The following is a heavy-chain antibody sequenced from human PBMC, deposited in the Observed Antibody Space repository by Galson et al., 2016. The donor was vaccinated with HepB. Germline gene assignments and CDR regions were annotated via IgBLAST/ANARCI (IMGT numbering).Heavy chain of an antibody. V-gene: IGHV4-34*01. Sequence: TLSLTCAVYGGSFSGYYWSWIRQPPGKGLEWIGEINHSGSTNYNPSLKSRVTISVDTSKNQFSPKLSSVTAADTAVYYCARGDNPDYGDYASAYYYMDVWGKGTTVTVSS. CDR1: GGSFSGYY. D-gene: IGHD4-17*01. CDR3: ARGDNPDYGDYASAYYYMDV. CDR2: INHSGST. J-gene: IGHJ6*03.